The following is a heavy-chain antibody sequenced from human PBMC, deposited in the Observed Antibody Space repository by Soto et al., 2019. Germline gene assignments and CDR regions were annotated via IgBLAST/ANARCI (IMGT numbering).Heavy chain of an antibody. CDR3: ARGGGHGWGSSEF. Sequence: QVQLVQSAAEVKKPGASVKLSCKASGYTFSDYGITWVRQAPGQGLEWMGWIRRNTNYAQKFQGRVTMTTDTSTTIAYMELRSLRSDDTAVYYCARGGGHGWGSSEFWGQGTLVTVSS. CDR1: GYTFSDYG. D-gene: IGHD3-16*01. V-gene: IGHV1-18*01. J-gene: IGHJ4*02. CDR2: IRRNT.